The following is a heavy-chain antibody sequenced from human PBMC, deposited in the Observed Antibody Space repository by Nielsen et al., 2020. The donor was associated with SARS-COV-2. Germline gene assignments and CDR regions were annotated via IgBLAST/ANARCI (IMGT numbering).Heavy chain of an antibody. J-gene: IGHJ5*02. Sequence: WIRQPPGKGLEWIGEINHSGSTNYNPSLKSRVTISVDTSKNQFSLKLSSVTAADTAVYYCARGRDTAMPRRWWFDPWGQGTLVTVSS. CDR3: ARGRDTAMPRRWWFDP. D-gene: IGHD5-18*01. V-gene: IGHV4-34*01. CDR2: INHSGST.